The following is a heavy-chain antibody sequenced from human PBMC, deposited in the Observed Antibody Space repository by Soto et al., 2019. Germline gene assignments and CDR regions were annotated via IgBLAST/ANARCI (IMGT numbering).Heavy chain of an antibody. D-gene: IGHD3-22*01. CDR2: INPSGGST. J-gene: IGHJ3*02. Sequence: GASVKVSCKASGYTFTSYYMHWVRQAPGQGLEWMGIINPSGGSTSYAQKFQGRVTMTRDTSTSTVYMELSSLRSEDTAVYYCARGGRFGATPVKWLLSGDHHDAFDIWGQGTMVTVSS. V-gene: IGHV1-46*01. CDR3: ARGGRFGATPVKWLLSGDHHDAFDI. CDR1: GYTFTSYY.